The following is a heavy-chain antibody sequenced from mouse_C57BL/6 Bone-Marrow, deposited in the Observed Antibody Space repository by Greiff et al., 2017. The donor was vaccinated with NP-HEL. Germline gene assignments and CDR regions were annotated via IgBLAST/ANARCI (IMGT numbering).Heavy chain of an antibody. CDR2: INPSSGYT. Sequence: VQLQQSGAELAKPGASVKLSCKASGYTFTSYWMHWVKQRPGQGLEWIGYINPSSGYTKYTQKFKDKATLTADKSSSTAYMQLSSLTYEDSAVYYCAEGGITTVDYFDYWGQGTTLTVSS. CDR3: AEGGITTVDYFDY. J-gene: IGHJ2*01. V-gene: IGHV1-7*01. D-gene: IGHD1-1*01. CDR1: GYTFTSYW.